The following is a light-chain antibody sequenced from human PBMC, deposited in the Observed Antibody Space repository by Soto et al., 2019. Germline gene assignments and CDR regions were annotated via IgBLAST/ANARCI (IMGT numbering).Light chain of an antibody. CDR1: SRDVGGYNY. V-gene: IGLV2-11*01. CDR3: AAWDDILNGHWV. J-gene: IGLJ3*02. Sequence: QSVLTQPRSVSGSPGQSVTISCTGTSRDVGGYNYVSWYQQHPGKAPKLMIYDVSERPSGVPDRFSGSKSGNTASLTISGLQAEDEADYFCAAWDDILNGHWVFGGGTQLTVL. CDR2: DVS.